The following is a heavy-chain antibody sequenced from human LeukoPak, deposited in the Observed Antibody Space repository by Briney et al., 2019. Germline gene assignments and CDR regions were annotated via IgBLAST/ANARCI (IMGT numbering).Heavy chain of an antibody. CDR1: GASITSYY. V-gene: IGHV4-59*01. J-gene: IGHJ3*02. D-gene: IGHD2/OR15-2a*01. Sequence: SETLSLTCTVSGASITSYYWSWIRQPPGKGLEWIGYIYYSGSTNYNPSLKSRATISLDTSKNQFSLKLSSVTAADTAVYYCARDHQTIGANDAFDIWGQGTMVTVSS. CDR2: IYYSGST. CDR3: ARDHQTIGANDAFDI.